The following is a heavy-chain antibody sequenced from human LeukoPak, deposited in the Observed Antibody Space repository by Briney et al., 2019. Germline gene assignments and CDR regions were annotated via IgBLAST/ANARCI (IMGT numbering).Heavy chain of an antibody. D-gene: IGHD3-22*01. Sequence: EASVKVSCKASGYTFTGYYMHWVRQAPGQGLEWMGRINPNSGGTNYAQKFQGRVTMTRDTSISTAYMELSGLRSDDTAVYYCARGYYYDSSGYFGIFDYWGQGTLVTVSS. CDR2: INPNSGGT. CDR1: GYTFTGYY. V-gene: IGHV1-2*06. J-gene: IGHJ4*02. CDR3: ARGYYYDSSGYFGIFDY.